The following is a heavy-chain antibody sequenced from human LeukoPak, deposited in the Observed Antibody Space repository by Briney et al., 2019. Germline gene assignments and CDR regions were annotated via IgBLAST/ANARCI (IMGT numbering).Heavy chain of an antibody. J-gene: IGHJ4*02. CDR1: GFTFIHYG. V-gene: IGHV3-23*01. Sequence: GGSLRLSCADSGFTFIHYGINWVRQAPGKGLGWVSGITGSGGSTYYADSVKGRFTISRDNSKNTVYLQINSLTAEDTAVYYCGRDSRWAQPDHWGQGTLVTVSS. D-gene: IGHD5-24*01. CDR2: ITGSGGST. CDR3: GRDSRWAQPDH.